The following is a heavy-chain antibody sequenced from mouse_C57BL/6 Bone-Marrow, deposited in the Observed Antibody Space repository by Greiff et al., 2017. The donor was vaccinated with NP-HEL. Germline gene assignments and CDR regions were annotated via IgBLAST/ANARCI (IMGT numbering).Heavy chain of an antibody. D-gene: IGHD1-1*02. CDR1: GYTFTSYW. J-gene: IGHJ4*01. CDR3: ARSLYGRIYAMDY. V-gene: IGHV1-72*01. CDR2: IDPNSGGT. Sequence: QVQLQQPGAELVKPGASVKLSCKASGYTFTSYWMHWVKQRPGRGLEWIGRIDPNSGGTKYNEKFKSKATLNVDKPSSTAYMQLSSLTSEDSAVYYCARSLYGRIYAMDYWGQGTSVTVSS.